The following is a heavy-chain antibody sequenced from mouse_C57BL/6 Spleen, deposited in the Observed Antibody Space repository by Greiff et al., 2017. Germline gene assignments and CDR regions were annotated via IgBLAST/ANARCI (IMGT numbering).Heavy chain of an antibody. D-gene: IGHD1-1*01. CDR2: INPGSGGT. Sequence: QVQLKESGAELVRPGTSVKVSCKASGYAFTNYLIEWVKQRPGQGLEWIGVINPGSGGTNYNEKFKGKATLTADKSSSTAYMQLSSLTSEDSAVYFCARGPGYGSSSYYFDYWGQGTTLTVSS. CDR3: ARGPGYGSSSYYFDY. V-gene: IGHV1-54*01. CDR1: GYAFTNYL. J-gene: IGHJ2*01.